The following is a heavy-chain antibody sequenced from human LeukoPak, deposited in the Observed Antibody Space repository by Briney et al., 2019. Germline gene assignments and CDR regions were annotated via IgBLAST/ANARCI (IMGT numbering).Heavy chain of an antibody. CDR2: IYSCGST. J-gene: IGHJ6*03. D-gene: IGHD2-15*01. CDR1: GFTVSSNY. V-gene: IGHV3-66*03. Sequence: PGGSLRLSCAASGFTVSSNYMSWVRQAPGKGLEWVSVIYSCGSTYYADSVKGRFTISRDNSKNTPYLQMNSLRAEDTAVYYCARDPARGSGGSCYSDYYYYMDVWGKGTTVTVSS. CDR3: ARDPARGSGGSCYSDYYYYMDV.